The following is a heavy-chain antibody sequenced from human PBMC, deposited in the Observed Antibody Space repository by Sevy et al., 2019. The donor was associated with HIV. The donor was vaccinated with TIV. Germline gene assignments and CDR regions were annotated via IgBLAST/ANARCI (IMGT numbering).Heavy chain of an antibody. CDR3: ATGHWYFDL. CDR1: GDSVSSNSAA. D-gene: IGHD2-8*02. Sequence: KQSLTFSLTCAISGDSVSSNSAAWNWIRLSPSRALEWLGRTYYRSKWYNDYAVSVKSRITMNPDTSKNQFSLQLNSVTPEDTTVYYCATGHWYFDLWGRGTLVTVSS. CDR2: TYYRSKWYN. J-gene: IGHJ2*01. V-gene: IGHV6-1*01.